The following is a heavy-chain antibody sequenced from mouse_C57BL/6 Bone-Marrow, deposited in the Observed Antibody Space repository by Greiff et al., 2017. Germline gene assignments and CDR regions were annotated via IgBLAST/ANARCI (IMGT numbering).Heavy chain of an antibody. CDR1: GYTFTSYW. CDR3: ARVKSYCYGSSNWFAY. Sequence: QVQLQQPGAELVKPGASVKMSCKASGYTFTSYWITWVKQRPGQGLEWIGDIYPGSGSTNYNEKFKSKATLTVDTSSSTAYMQLSSLTSGNSAVYYFARVKSYCYGSSNWFAYWGQGTLVTVSA. J-gene: IGHJ3*01. CDR2: IYPGSGST. D-gene: IGHD1-1*01. V-gene: IGHV1-55*01.